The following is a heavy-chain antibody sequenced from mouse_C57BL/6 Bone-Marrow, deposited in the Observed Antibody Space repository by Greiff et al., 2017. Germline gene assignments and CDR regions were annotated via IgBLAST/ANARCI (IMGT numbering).Heavy chain of an antibody. CDR3: AKGYFDV. J-gene: IGHJ1*03. Sequence: QVQLKESGPELVKPGASVKISCKASGSAFSSSWMNWVKQRPGTGLEWIGRIYPGDGDTNYNGKFKGKATLTADKSSSTAYMPLSSLTSEDSAVYFCAKGYFDVWGTGTTVTVSS. CDR1: GSAFSSSW. V-gene: IGHV1-82*01. CDR2: IYPGDGDT.